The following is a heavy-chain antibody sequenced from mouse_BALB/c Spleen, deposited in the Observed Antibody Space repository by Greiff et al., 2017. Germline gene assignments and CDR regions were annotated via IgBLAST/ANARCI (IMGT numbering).Heavy chain of an antibody. CDR2: ISSGGSYT. D-gene: IGHD1-1*01. J-gene: IGHJ3*01. V-gene: IGHV5-9-4*01. CDR1: GFTFSSYA. Sequence: EVQVVESGGGLVKPGGSLKLSCAASGFTFSSYAMSWVRQSPEKRLEWVAEISSGGSYTYYPDTVTGRFTISRDNAKNTLYLEMSSLRSEDTAMYYCARVITTVEGFAYWGQGTLVTVSA. CDR3: ARVITTVEGFAY.